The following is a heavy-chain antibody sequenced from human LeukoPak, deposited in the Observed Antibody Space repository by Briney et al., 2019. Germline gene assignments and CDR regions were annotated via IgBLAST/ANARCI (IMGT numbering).Heavy chain of an antibody. J-gene: IGHJ4*02. V-gene: IGHV3-23*01. CDR1: GFTFGNYA. D-gene: IGHD6-19*01. CDR2: VIGSGTTT. Sequence: GGSLRLSCAASGFTFGNYAMSWVRQAPGKGLEWVSGVIGSGTTTYYADSVKGRFRISRDNSKNTLFLQMNSLRADDTAVYYCAPPGQWPVYFDYWGPGALVTVSS. CDR3: APPGQWPVYFDY.